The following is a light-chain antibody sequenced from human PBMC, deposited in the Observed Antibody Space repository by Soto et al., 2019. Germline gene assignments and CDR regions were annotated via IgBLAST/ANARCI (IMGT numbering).Light chain of an antibody. CDR3: CSYGGGHTVV. V-gene: IGLV2-11*01. CDR2: DVT. CDR1: RSDVGGYNF. J-gene: IGLJ3*02. Sequence: QSALTQPRSVSGSPGQSVTISCTGTRSDVGGYNFVSWYQQHPGKAPKLMVFDVTKRPSGVPDRFSGSKSGNTASLSISGLQPEDEADYYCCSYGGGHTVVFGGGTKVTVL.